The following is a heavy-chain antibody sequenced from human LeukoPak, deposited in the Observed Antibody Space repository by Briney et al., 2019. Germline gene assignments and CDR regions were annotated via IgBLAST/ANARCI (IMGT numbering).Heavy chain of an antibody. J-gene: IGHJ3*02. Sequence: GGSLRLSCAVSGFTFSHYMMTWVRQAPGEGLEWVANMRTDGSVVQYADSVKGRFTISRDNAKKSLCLQMNSLRAEDTALYYCARGPGDFDASDIWARGQWSPSHQ. CDR3: ARGPGDFDASDI. CDR1: GFTFSHYM. D-gene: IGHD1-14*01. V-gene: IGHV3-7*01. CDR2: MRTDGSVV.